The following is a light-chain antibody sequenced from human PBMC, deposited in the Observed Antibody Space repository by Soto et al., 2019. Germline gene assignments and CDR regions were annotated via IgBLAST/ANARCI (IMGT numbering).Light chain of an antibody. V-gene: IGKV3-15*01. J-gene: IGKJ4*01. CDR3: QHYGSSRLT. CDR2: GTS. Sequence: EIVMTQSPATLSVSPGERATLSCRASQSVYSNLAWYQQKPGQAPRLLIYGTSTRATGIPARFSGSGSGTEFSLTISSLQSEDFAVYSCQHYGSSRLTFGGGTKVEIK. CDR1: QSVYSN.